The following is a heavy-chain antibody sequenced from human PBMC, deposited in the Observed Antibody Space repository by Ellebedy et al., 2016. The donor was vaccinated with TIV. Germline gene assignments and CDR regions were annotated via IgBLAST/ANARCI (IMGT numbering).Heavy chain of an antibody. D-gene: IGHD3-10*01. CDR3: VRGDLYTASSFPDF. Sequence: GGSLRLSXAASGFTFNNFAMSWVRQPPGRGLEWVSTFGSVGDTYYADSVKGRFTISRDNAKNSLWLHMSGLTVGDTAVYYCVRGDLYTASSFPDFWGLGALVTVSS. J-gene: IGHJ4*02. CDR1: GFTFNNFA. V-gene: IGHV3-23*01. CDR2: FGSVGDT.